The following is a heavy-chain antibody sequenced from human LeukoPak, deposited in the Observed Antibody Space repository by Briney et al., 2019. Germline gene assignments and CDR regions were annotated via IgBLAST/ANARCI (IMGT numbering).Heavy chain of an antibody. Sequence: GGSLRLSCAASGFTFNTYTMNWVRQAPGKGLEWVSYISGSSGIIDYADSVKGRFTISRDNAKNSLYLQMNSLRDEDTAVYYCASSGSYRFDYWGQGTLVTVSS. CDR1: GFTFNTYT. D-gene: IGHD1-26*01. V-gene: IGHV3-48*02. CDR2: ISGSSGII. J-gene: IGHJ4*02. CDR3: ASSGSYRFDY.